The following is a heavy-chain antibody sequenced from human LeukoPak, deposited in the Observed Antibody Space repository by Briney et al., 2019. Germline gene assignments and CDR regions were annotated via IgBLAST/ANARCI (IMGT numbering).Heavy chain of an antibody. CDR1: GFTFSSYG. Sequence: GRSLRLSCATSGFTFSSYGMHWVRQAPGKGLEWVAVIWYDGSNKYYADSVKGRFTISRDNSKNTLYLQMNSLRAEDTAVYYCAKGPGEDSSGYYPKIDYWGQGTLVTVSS. D-gene: IGHD3-22*01. V-gene: IGHV3-33*06. CDR3: AKGPGEDSSGYYPKIDY. J-gene: IGHJ4*02. CDR2: IWYDGSNK.